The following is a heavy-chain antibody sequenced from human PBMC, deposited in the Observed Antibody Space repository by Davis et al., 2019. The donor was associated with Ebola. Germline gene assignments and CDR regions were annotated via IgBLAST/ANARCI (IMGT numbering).Heavy chain of an antibody. V-gene: IGHV1-58*02. CDR1: GFSFTSSA. J-gene: IGHJ6*02. CDR3: ARDPLATVTTRGYYYYGMDV. Sequence: AASVKVSCKASGFSFTSSAMQWVRQARGQRLEWIGWIVVGSGNTNYAQKFQGRVTMTRDTSTSTVYMELSSLRSEDTAVYYCARDPLATVTTRGYYYYGMDVWGQGTTVTVSS. D-gene: IGHD4-17*01. CDR2: IVVGSGNT.